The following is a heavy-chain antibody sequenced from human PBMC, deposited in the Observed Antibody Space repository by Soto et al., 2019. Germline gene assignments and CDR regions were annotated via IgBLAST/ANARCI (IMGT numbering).Heavy chain of an antibody. CDR3: ARVGDMAYKD. J-gene: IGHJ4*02. D-gene: IGHD3-3*01. V-gene: IGHV3-11*01. Sequence: QVQLVESGGGLVKPGGSLRLSCAASGFTFSDHYMTWIRQAPGKGLEWLSYISSSGTTIYYAESVRGRFTISRDNAKNSLYLQMNSLRVGDSAVYYCARVGDMAYKDWGQGTLVTVSP. CDR2: ISSSGTTI. CDR1: GFTFSDHY.